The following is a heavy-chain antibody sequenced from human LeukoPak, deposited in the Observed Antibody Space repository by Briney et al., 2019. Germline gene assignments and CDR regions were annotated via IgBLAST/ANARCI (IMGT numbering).Heavy chain of an antibody. V-gene: IGHV1-24*01. D-gene: IGHD4-17*01. J-gene: IGHJ3*02. CDR1: GYTLTELS. CDR3: ATGDYGAFDI. CDR2: FDPEDGET. Sequence: RASVKVSCKVSGYTLTELSMHWVRQAPRKGLEWMGGFDPEDGETIYAQKFQGRVTMTEDTSTDTAYMELSSLRSEDTAVYYCATGDYGAFDIWGQGTMVTVSS.